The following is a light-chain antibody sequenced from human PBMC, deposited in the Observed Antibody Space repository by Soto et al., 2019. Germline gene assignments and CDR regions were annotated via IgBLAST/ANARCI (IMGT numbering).Light chain of an antibody. CDR1: QSLLGSDGKTY. Sequence: DIVMTQTPLSLSVTPGQPASISCKSSQSLLGSDGKTYLSWYLQKPGHAPQLLIFEVSNHFSGVSDRFSGSGSVTDFTLKISRVEAEDVGVYYCMQSVQFPRTFGGGTKVEIK. V-gene: IGKV2D-29*01. CDR2: EVS. J-gene: IGKJ4*01. CDR3: MQSVQFPRT.